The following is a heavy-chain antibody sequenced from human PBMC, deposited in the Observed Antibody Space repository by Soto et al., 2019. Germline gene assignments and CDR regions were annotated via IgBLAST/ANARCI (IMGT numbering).Heavy chain of an antibody. D-gene: IGHD2-21*02. V-gene: IGHV4-39*07. CDR3: ARRSGDRFDY. CDR2: MSYSGST. Sequence: PSETLSLTCTVSGGSISSSSYYWAWIRQPPGKGLEWIGSMSYSGSTNYNPSLKSRVTISVDTSKNQFSLKLSSVTAADTAVYYCARRSGDRFDYWGQGTLVTVSS. CDR1: GGSISSSSYY. J-gene: IGHJ4*02.